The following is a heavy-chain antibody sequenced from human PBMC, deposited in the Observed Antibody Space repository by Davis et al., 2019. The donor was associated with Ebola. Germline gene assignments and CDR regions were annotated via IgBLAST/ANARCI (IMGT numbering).Heavy chain of an antibody. V-gene: IGHV3-33*05. CDR3: ACYVLG. CDR2: ISYDGSSK. J-gene: IGHJ4*02. D-gene: IGHD2-8*01. Sequence: GGSLRLSCAASGFTFSSYGMHWVRQAPGKGLEWVAIISYDGSSKYYADSVKGRFTISRDNAKNTLYLQMNSLRVEDTAVYYCACYVLGWGQGTLVTVSS. CDR1: GFTFSSYG.